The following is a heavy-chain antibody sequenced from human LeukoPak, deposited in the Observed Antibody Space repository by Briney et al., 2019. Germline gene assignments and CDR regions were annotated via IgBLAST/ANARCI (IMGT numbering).Heavy chain of an antibody. CDR2: IWYDGSNK. CDR3: ARDLPRPLYSSGWYPSFDP. V-gene: IGHV3-33*01. J-gene: IGHJ5*02. D-gene: IGHD6-19*01. Sequence: GGSLRLSCAASGFTFSSYGMHWVRQAPGKGLEWVAVIWYDGSNKYYADSVKGRFTISRDNSKNTLYLQMNSLRAEDTAVYYCARDLPRPLYSSGWYPSFDPWGQGTLVTVSS. CDR1: GFTFSSYG.